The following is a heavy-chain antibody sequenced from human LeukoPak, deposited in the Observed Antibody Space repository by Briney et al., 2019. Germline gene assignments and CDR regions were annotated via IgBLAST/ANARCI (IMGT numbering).Heavy chain of an antibody. V-gene: IGHV3-23*01. Sequence: GGSLRLSCAASGFNFSDYVMIWVRQAPGKGLEWVSSIDRRGGNTYYADSAKGRFTISRDNSKNTLFLLMNSLRAEDTAVYHCASKTGKTGTYDWGQGTLVTVSS. J-gene: IGHJ4*02. CDR1: GFNFSDYV. CDR3: ASKTGKTGTYD. D-gene: IGHD1-1*01. CDR2: IDRRGGNT.